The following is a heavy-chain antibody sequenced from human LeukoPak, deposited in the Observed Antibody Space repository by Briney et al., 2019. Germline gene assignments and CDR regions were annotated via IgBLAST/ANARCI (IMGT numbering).Heavy chain of an antibody. CDR2: ISYDGSNK. CDR1: GFTFSSYA. V-gene: IGHV3-30*14. J-gene: IGHJ4*02. CDR3: ARGPSGWLDY. Sequence: GGSLRLSCAASGFTFSSYAMHWVRQAPGKGLEWVAVISYDGSNKYYADSVKGRFTISRDNSKNTLYLQMNSLRAEDTAVYYCARGPSGWLDYWGQGTLVTVSS. D-gene: IGHD6-19*01.